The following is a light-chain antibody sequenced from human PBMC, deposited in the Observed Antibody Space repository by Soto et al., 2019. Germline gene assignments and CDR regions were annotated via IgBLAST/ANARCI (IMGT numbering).Light chain of an antibody. V-gene: IGKV3-15*01. CDR2: AAS. CDR3: QQRSNWPLT. CDR1: QSVATN. J-gene: IGKJ4*01. Sequence: EIVMTQAPATLSVSPGERATLSCRASQSVATNLAWYQQKPGQPPRLLIYAASTRATGIPARFSGSGSGTEFTLTISSLQSVDFAVYYCQQRSNWPLTFGGGTKVDIK.